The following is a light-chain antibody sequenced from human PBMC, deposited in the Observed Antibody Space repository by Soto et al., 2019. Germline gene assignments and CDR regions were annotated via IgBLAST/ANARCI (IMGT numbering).Light chain of an antibody. J-gene: IGKJ2*01. V-gene: IGKV3-20*01. Sequence: EIVLTQSPGTLSLSPGERATLSCRASQSVSSSYLAWYQQKPGQAPRLLIYCASSSATGIPDRFSGSGSGTDFTLTISRLEPEDFAVYYCQQYGSSPPYTFGQGTKLEIK. CDR1: QSVSSSY. CDR3: QQYGSSPPYT. CDR2: CAS.